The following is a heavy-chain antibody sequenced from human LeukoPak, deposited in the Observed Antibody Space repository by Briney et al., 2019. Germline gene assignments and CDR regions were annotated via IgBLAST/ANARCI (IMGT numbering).Heavy chain of an antibody. V-gene: IGHV3-21*01. CDR3: VRIPNSANFPNWFDP. CDR1: GFTFSSYT. CDR2: MSGSSDI. D-gene: IGHD4/OR15-4a*01. Sequence: PGGSLRLSCAASGFTFSSYTMNWVRQAPGKGLEWISSMSGSSDIYYADSVRGRFTISRDNAKNSLFLQMNSLRADDTAVYYCVRIPNSANFPNWFDPWGPGTLVTVSS. J-gene: IGHJ5*02.